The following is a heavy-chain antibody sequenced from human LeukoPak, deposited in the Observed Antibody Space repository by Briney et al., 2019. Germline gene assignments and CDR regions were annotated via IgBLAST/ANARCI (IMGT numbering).Heavy chain of an antibody. J-gene: IGHJ4*02. Sequence: PSETLSLTCTVSGGSISSSSYYWGWIRQPPGKGLEWVGSIYYSGSTYYNPSLKSRDTISVDTSKNQFSLKLSSVTAADTAVYYCARQPAVVAAFDYWGQGTLVTVSS. V-gene: IGHV4-39*01. CDR2: IYYSGST. D-gene: IGHD2-15*01. CDR1: GGSISSSSYY. CDR3: ARQPAVVAAFDY.